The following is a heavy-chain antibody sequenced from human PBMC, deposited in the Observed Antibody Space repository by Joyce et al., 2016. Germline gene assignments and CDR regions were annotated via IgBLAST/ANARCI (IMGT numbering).Heavy chain of an antibody. D-gene: IGHD2-2*01. Sequence: EVQLVESGGGLVQPGGSLRLACAASGYTFDEYAMHWVRQAPGKGLEGVSTITWNSGRVGYADSVKGRFTISRDNAKNSLYLQMNSLRAEDMALYYCAKGDQLLSVVLGAFDIWGQGTMVTVSS. CDR3: AKGDQLLSVVLGAFDI. J-gene: IGHJ3*02. V-gene: IGHV3-9*03. CDR2: ITWNSGRV. CDR1: GYTFDEYA.